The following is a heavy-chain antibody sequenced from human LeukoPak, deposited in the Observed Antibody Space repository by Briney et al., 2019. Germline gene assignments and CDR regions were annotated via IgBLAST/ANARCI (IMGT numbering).Heavy chain of an antibody. Sequence: GGSLRLSCAASGFTFSSYWMSWVRQAPGKGLEWVSTISGGGGTTYYADSVKGRFTISRDNSKSTLYLQLDSLRAEDTALYYCAKYETWTSGRYFDYWGQGTLVTVSS. CDR2: ISGGGGTT. D-gene: IGHD6-19*01. CDR3: AKYETWTSGRYFDY. CDR1: GFTFSSYW. V-gene: IGHV3-23*01. J-gene: IGHJ4*02.